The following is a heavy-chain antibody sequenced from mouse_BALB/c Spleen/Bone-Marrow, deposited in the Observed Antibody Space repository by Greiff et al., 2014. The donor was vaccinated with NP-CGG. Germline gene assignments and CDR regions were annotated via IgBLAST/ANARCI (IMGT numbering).Heavy chain of an antibody. CDR2: IDPANADT. V-gene: IGHV14-3*02. CDR3: VRAARTFDY. J-gene: IGHJ2*01. CDR1: GFNIKDTY. D-gene: IGHD3-1*01. Sequence: DVKLVESGAELAKPGAPVKLSCTASGFNIKDTYIHWVKQRPEQGLEWIGRIDPANADTKYGPKFQGKATITADTSSNTVYLQFISLTSEDTAIYYCVRAARTFDYWGQGTTLTVSS.